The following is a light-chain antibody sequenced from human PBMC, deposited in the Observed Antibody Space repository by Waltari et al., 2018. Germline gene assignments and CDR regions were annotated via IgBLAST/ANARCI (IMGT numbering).Light chain of an antibody. CDR1: DIGSNS. J-gene: IGLJ2*01. CDR3: QVWDNFSNHVI. Sequence: SYWLFQPPSVSVAPGQTARITCGGKDIGSNSVQWYQQKPGQAPVLVVSADSDRPSGIPERFSGSKPGNTATLTINRVEAGDEADYYCQVWDNFSNHVIFGGGTKLTVL. V-gene: IGLV3-21*02. CDR2: ADS.